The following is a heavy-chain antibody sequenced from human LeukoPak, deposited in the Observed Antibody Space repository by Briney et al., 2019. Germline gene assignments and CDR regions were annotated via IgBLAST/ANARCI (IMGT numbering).Heavy chain of an antibody. CDR2: IKQDGSEK. Sequence: GGSLRLSCAASGFTLSSYWMSWVRQAPGKGLEWVANIKQDGSEKYYVDSVKGRFTISRDNAKNSLYLQMNSLRAEDTAVYYCARARAGDYWGQGTLVTVSS. CDR1: GFTLSSYW. D-gene: IGHD6-13*01. CDR3: ARARAGDY. V-gene: IGHV3-7*01. J-gene: IGHJ4*02.